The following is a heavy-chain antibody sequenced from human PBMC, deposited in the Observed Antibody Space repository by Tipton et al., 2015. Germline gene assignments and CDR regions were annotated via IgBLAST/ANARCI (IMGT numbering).Heavy chain of an antibody. CDR3: ARRFSHSSSRTFDY. CDR2: IYHTGTT. V-gene: IGHV4-4*02. Sequence: GLVKPSGTLALTCGVSGDSISSYNWWSWVRQPPGKGLEWIGEIYHTGTTQYNPSLKGRVTISVDKSKNQFSLRLDSVTAADTAVYYCARRFSHSSSRTFDYWGQGTLVTVSS. J-gene: IGHJ4*02. CDR1: GDSISSYNW. D-gene: IGHD6-13*01.